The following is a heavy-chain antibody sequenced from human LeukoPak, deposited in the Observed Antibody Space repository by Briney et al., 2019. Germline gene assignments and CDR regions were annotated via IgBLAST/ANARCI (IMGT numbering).Heavy chain of an antibody. CDR2: INTNTGNP. J-gene: IGHJ6*02. D-gene: IGHD3-22*01. CDR1: GYTFTSYA. CDR3: ARALYYYDSSGCGYYYYYYGMDV. V-gene: IGHV7-4-1*02. Sequence: GASVKVSCKASGYTFTSYAMNWVRQAPGQGLEWMGWINTNTGNPTYAQGFTGRFVFSLDTSVSTAYLQISSLKAEDTAVYYCARALYYYDSSGCGYYYYYYGMDVWGQGTTVTVSS.